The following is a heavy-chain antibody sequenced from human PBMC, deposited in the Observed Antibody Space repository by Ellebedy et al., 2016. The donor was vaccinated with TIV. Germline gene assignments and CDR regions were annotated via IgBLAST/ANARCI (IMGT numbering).Heavy chain of an antibody. CDR2: VYHSGST. Sequence: MPSETLSLTCAVSGGSISSDNWWTWVRQPPGKGLEWFGEVYHSGSTNYNPSLKSRVIISVDKSKNQFSLNLYSVTAADTAVYYCAKENYGMDVWGQGTTVTVSS. CDR3: AKENYGMDV. J-gene: IGHJ6*02. CDR1: GGSISSDNW. V-gene: IGHV4-4*02.